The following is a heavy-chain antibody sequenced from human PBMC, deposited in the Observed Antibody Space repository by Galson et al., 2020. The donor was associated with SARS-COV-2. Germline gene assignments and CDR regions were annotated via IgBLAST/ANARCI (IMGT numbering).Heavy chain of an antibody. CDR1: GYTLTELS. CDR3: ATDHYSYGMDV. CDR2: FDPEDGET. Sequence: ASVTVPCKVSGYTLTELSMHWVRQAPGKGLEWMGGFDPEDGETIYAQQFQGRVTMTEDTTTDTAYMELSSLRSEDTAVYYCATDHYSYGMDVWGQGTTVTVSS. J-gene: IGHJ6*02. V-gene: IGHV1-24*01.